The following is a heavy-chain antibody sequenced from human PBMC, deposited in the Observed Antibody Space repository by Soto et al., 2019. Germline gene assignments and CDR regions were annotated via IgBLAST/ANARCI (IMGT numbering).Heavy chain of an antibody. V-gene: IGHV4-59*11. CDR3: ARGQSNYYGYYFDY. D-gene: IGHD3-10*01. CDR2: XYXXGXT. CDR1: GGSISSHY. J-gene: IGHJ4*02. Sequence: PSETLSLTCTVSGGSISSHYWSWIRQSPGQGLEXIGXXYXXGXTXXXPXXXSRVTVSVDTSKNHFSLKVSPVTAADTAVYYCARGQSNYYGYYFDYWGQGSLVTVSS.